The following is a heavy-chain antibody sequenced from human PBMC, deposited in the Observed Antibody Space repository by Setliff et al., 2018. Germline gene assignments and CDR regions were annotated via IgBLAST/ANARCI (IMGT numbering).Heavy chain of an antibody. Sequence: GGSLRLFCAASGFTFSYYGIHWVRQARGKGLEWVACFWANGNNKYYADYVKVRFTISSENSQNTVYLQMDSLRADDTVVYYCAKGTSYFSDSSGYYYDGLTPSGYMDVWGKGTTVTVSS. V-gene: IGHV3-30*02. CDR2: FWANGNNK. D-gene: IGHD3-22*01. J-gene: IGHJ6*03. CDR1: GFTFSYYG. CDR3: AKGTSYFSDSSGYYYDGLTPSGYMDV.